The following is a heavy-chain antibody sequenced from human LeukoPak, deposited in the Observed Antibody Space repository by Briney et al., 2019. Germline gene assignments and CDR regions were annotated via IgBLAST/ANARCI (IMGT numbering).Heavy chain of an antibody. D-gene: IGHD2-21*02. Sequence: ASVKVSCKVSGYTLTELSMHWVRQAPGKGLEWMGGFDPEDGETIYAQKFQGRVTMTEDTSTDTAYMELSSLRSEDTAVYYCATDYLGLGDQTYYYYGMDVWGQGTTVTVSS. CDR1: GYTLTELS. J-gene: IGHJ6*02. CDR2: FDPEDGET. CDR3: ATDYLGLGDQTYYYYGMDV. V-gene: IGHV1-24*01.